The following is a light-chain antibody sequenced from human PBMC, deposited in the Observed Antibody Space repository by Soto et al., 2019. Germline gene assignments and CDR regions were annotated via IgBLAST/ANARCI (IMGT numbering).Light chain of an antibody. CDR2: DAS. CDR1: QGVSTF. Sequence: EIVLTQSPATLSLSPGERATLSCRASQGVSTFLAWYQQKPGQAPRLLIYDASKRATGIPARFSGSGSATHFTLTISSLEPEHFAVYYCQQRSDPLTFGGGTKVEIK. V-gene: IGKV3-11*01. J-gene: IGKJ4*01. CDR3: QQRSDPLT.